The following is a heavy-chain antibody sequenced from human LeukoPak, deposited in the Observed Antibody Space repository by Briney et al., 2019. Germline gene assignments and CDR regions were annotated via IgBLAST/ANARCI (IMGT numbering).Heavy chain of an antibody. D-gene: IGHD1-1*01. CDR3: ARERSWNGPLDY. Sequence: GGSLRLSCAASGFIFSDSTMHWVRQAPGEGLEWVAAASFHGSNTYYADSMKGRFTTSRDNSKNTVYLQMNSLRTEDTAVYYCARERSWNGPLDYWGQGTLVTVSS. J-gene: IGHJ4*02. CDR2: ASFHGSNT. CDR1: GFIFSDST. V-gene: IGHV3-30*04.